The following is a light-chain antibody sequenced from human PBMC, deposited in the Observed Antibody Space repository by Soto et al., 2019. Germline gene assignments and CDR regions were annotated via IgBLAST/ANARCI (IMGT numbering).Light chain of an antibody. J-gene: IGKJ2*01. CDR1: QSISSW. CDR3: QQYNSYPMYT. V-gene: IGKV1-5*01. Sequence: DIQITQSPSTLSASVGDRVTITCRASQSISSWLAWYQQKPGKAPKLLIYDASSLESVVPSRFSGSGSGTEFTLTISSLQPDDFATYYCQQYNSYPMYTFGQGTKLEIK. CDR2: DAS.